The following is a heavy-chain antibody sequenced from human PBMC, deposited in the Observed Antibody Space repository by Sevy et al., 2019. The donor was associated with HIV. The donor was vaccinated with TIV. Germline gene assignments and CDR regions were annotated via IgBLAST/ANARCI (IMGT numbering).Heavy chain of an antibody. J-gene: IGHJ4*02. CDR3: TRGPSGFSGSDLAY. CDR2: INPNSGGT. CDR1: GYTFTGYY. V-gene: IGHV1-2*02. Sequence: ASVKVSCKASGYTFTGYYMHWVRQAPGLGLEWMGWINPNSGGTKYARKFQGRVTMTRDTSISTAYMELSRLKSDDTAAYSCTRGPSGFSGSDLAYWGQGTLVTVSS. D-gene: IGHD3-22*01.